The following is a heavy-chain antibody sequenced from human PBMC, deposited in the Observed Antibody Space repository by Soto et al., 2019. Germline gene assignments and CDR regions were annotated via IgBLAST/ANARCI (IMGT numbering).Heavy chain of an antibody. CDR2: MNPKTGNI. Sequence: ASVKVSCKASGYTFVDYALHWVRQAPGQGLEWVGWMNPKTGNIKSSHKFEDRVSITRDTATSTAYMELSGLRSEDTAVYFCTREAVVAENWFDPWGQGTLVTVSS. D-gene: IGHD3-22*01. CDR1: GYTFVDYA. V-gene: IGHV1-3*01. CDR3: TREAVVAENWFDP. J-gene: IGHJ5*02.